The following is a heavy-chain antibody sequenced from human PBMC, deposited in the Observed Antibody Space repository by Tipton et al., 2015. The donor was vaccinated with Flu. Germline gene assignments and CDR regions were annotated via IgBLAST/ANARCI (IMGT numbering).Heavy chain of an antibody. CDR3: ARDIPNLLLLGVSQSDY. J-gene: IGHJ4*02. CDR1: GYTFTSYG. D-gene: IGHD3-10*01. Sequence: QVQLVQSGPEVKKPGASVKVSCKASGYTFTSYGISWVRQAPGQGLEWMGWISAYNGNTNYAQKFQGRVTLTTDTSTSTAYMELRSLRSDDTAVYYCARDIPNLLLLGVSQSDYWGRGTLVTVSS. V-gene: IGHV1-18*01. CDR2: ISAYNGNT.